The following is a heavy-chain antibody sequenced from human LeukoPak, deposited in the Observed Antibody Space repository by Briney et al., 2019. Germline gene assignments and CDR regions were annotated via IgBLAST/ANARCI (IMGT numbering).Heavy chain of an antibody. CDR1: GYTFTSYD. Sequence: ASVKVSCKASGYTFTSYDINWVRQATGQGLEWMGWMNPNSGNTGYAQKFQGRVTMTRNTSISTAYMELSSPRSEDTAVYYCARARRRYCSGGSCYSGDAFDIWGQGTMVTVSS. V-gene: IGHV1-8*01. CDR2: MNPNSGNT. D-gene: IGHD2-15*01. J-gene: IGHJ3*02. CDR3: ARARRRYCSGGSCYSGDAFDI.